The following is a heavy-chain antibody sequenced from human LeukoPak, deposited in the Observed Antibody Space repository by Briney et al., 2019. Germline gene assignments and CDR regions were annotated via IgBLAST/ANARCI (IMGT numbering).Heavy chain of an antibody. CDR3: ARGYYDFWSGYPNDAFDI. CDR2: IYTSGST. CDR1: GGSISSSSYY. V-gene: IGHV4-61*02. D-gene: IGHD3-3*01. J-gene: IGHJ3*02. Sequence: SETLSLTCTVSGGSISSSSYYWSWIRQPAGKGLEWIGRIYTSGSTNYNPSLKSRVTISVDTSKNQFSLKLSSVTAADTAVYYCARGYYDFWSGYPNDAFDIWGQGTMVTVSS.